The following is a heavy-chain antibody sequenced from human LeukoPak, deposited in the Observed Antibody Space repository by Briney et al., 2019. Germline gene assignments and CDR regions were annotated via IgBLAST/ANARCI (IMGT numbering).Heavy chain of an antibody. CDR2: ISYDGSNK. CDR1: GFTLISYG. V-gene: IGHV3-30*18. J-gene: IGHJ6*04. Sequence: PGGSMRLSCAAAGFTLISYGMHWVRQVPGKGLEWVAVISYDGSNKFYADSVKGRFTISRDNSQTTLYLQMSSLRAEDKAVYYCAKVTPAPRVYYYYCMDVWSKGSTVTV. CDR3: AKVTPAPRVYYYYCMDV.